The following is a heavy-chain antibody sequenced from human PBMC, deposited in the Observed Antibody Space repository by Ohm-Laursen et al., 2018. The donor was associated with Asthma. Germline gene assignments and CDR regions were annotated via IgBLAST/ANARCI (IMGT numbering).Heavy chain of an antibody. CDR1: GGSISSYY. CDR2: IYYSGST. CDR3: ARELEPTLFDY. Sequence: SETLSLTCTVSGGSISSYYWSWIRQPPGKGLEWIGYIYYSGSTNYNPSLKGRVTISVDTSKNQFSLKLSSVTAADTAVYYCARELEPTLFDYWGQGTLVTVSS. J-gene: IGHJ4*02. V-gene: IGHV4-59*01. D-gene: IGHD1-1*01.